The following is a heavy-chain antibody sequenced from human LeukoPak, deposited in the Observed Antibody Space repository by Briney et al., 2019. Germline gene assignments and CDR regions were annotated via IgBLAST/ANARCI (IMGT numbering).Heavy chain of an antibody. V-gene: IGHV4-39*01. Sequence: SETLSLTCTVSRGSISISGYWGGWIRQTPGKGLECIGIINYSGNTYYNPSLKSRVTMSVDTSKNQFSVKLSSVTAADTAMYYCTRHKQVVGSSEIDYWGQGMLVTVSS. CDR1: RGSISISGYW. CDR2: INYSGNT. CDR3: TRHKQVVGSSEIDY. D-gene: IGHD1-26*01. J-gene: IGHJ4*02.